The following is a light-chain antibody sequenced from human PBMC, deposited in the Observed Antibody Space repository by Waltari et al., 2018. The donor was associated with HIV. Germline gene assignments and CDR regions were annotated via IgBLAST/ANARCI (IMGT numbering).Light chain of an antibody. Sequence: QSVLTQPPSVSGSPGQRVTISCTGSSSNIGAGYDVHWYQQLPGTAPKLFIYANDSRPSGIPDRVSGSKSGTSASLAITGLRAEDEGDYYCQSYYTSLGGSVFGGGTKLTVL. CDR1: SSNIGAGYD. V-gene: IGLV1-40*01. J-gene: IGLJ3*02. CDR2: AND. CDR3: QSYYTSLGGSV.